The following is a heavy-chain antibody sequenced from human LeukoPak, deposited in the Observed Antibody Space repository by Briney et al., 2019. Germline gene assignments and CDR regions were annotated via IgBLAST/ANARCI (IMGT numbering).Heavy chain of an antibody. CDR3: ARGFRAAPLYYYYYYMDV. CDR2: INHSGST. CDR1: GGSFSGYY. J-gene: IGHJ6*03. D-gene: IGHD6-13*01. V-gene: IGHV4-34*01. Sequence: PSETLSLTCAVYGGSFSGYYWSWIRQPPGKGLERIGEINHSGSTNYNPSLKSRVTISVDTSKNRFSLKLSSVTAADTAVYYCARGFRAAPLYYYYYYMDVWGKGTTVTVSS.